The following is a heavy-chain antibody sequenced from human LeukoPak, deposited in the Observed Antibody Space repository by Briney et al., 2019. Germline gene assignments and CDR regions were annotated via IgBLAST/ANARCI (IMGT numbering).Heavy chain of an antibody. CDR2: INPGDHHT. V-gene: IGHV1-46*01. CDR1: GHTFISYY. CDR3: ALEVGTTKKFDF. J-gene: IGHJ4*02. Sequence: ASVKVSCKASGHTFISYYIHWVRQAPGQGLEWMATINPGDHHTVYAQKFQGRLTMTTDASTNTVYMELSSLRSDNTAVYYCALEVGTTKKFDFWGQGTLVTVSS. D-gene: IGHD1-26*01.